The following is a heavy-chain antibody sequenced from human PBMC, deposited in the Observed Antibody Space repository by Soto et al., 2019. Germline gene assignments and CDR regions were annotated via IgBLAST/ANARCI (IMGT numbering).Heavy chain of an antibody. D-gene: IGHD3-16*02. Sequence: PGGSLRLSCAASGFTFSSYAMSWVRQAPGKGLEWVSAISGSGGSTYYADSVKGRFIISRDNSKNTLYLQMNSLRAEDTAVYYCATDEYVWGSYRNFDYWGQGTLVTVSS. CDR3: ATDEYVWGSYRNFDY. CDR1: GFTFSSYA. CDR2: ISGSGGST. J-gene: IGHJ4*02. V-gene: IGHV3-23*01.